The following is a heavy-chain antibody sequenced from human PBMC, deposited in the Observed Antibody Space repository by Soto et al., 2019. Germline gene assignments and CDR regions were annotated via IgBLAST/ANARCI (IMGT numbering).Heavy chain of an antibody. D-gene: IGHD3-10*01. V-gene: IGHV4-39*01. Sequence: SETLSLTCTVSGASISSTSYYWGWIRLPPGKGLEWIASMSYSESTYYNPSLKSRVTISADTSKNQFSLNLNSVTAADTAIYYCVGSVTLVGGVNAIDYSGQGTLVTVSS. CDR2: MSYSEST. J-gene: IGHJ4*02. CDR1: GASISSTSYY. CDR3: VGSVTLVGGVNAIDY.